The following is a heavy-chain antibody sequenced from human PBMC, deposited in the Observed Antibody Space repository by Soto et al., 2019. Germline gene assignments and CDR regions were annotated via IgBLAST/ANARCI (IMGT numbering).Heavy chain of an antibody. J-gene: IGHJ4*02. Sequence: GALRLSCAASGVTFTRYSMNWVRQAPGKGLERVSSISSTTNYIYYGDSMKGRFTISRDNAKNSLYLEMNSLRAEDTAVYYCARESEDLTSNFDYWGQGTLVPVSS. CDR2: ISSTTNYI. CDR3: ARESEDLTSNFDY. V-gene: IGHV3-21*06. CDR1: GVTFTRYS.